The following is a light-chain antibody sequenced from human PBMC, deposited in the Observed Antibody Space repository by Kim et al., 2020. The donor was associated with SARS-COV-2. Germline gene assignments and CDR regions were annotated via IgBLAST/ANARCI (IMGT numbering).Light chain of an antibody. Sequence: ASVGDRVTITCRASQDIGNDLGWYQQNPGRAPKRLIYSASNLQSGVPSRFSGSGSETEFTLTINSLQPEDFATYFCLQHRTYPITFGQGTRLEIK. CDR3: LQHRTYPIT. V-gene: IGKV1-17*01. CDR2: SAS. J-gene: IGKJ5*01. CDR1: QDIGND.